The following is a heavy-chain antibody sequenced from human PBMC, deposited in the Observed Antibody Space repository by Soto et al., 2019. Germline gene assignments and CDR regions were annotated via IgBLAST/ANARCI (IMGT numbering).Heavy chain of an antibody. V-gene: IGHV2-5*01. J-gene: IGHJ3*01. Sequence: QGTLKESGPTLVKPTQTLTLTGSFPGFSRSNSGVGVGWIRQPPGKALEGLAHIHWSGAEHYRPSLKSRLSITKDTSKNQVVLTMTNMDPVDTATYYCARGLAARPVFAFDFWGQGTMVTVSS. CDR2: IHWSGAE. CDR3: ARGLAARPVFAFDF. D-gene: IGHD6-6*01. CDR1: GFSRSNSGVG.